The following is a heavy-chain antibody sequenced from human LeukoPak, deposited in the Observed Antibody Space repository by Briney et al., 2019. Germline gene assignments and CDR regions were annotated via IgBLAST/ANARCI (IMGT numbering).Heavy chain of an antibody. V-gene: IGHV4-34*01. CDR2: INHSGST. CDR1: GGSFSGYY. J-gene: IGHJ4*02. CDR3: ARRAYSAAYWKHFDY. Sequence: PSETLSLTRAVYGGSFSGYYWSWIRQPPGKGLEWIGEINHSGSTNYNPSLKSRVTISVDTSKNQFSLKLNSVTAADTAVYFCARRAYSAAYWKHFDYWGQGTLVTVSS. D-gene: IGHD1-1*01.